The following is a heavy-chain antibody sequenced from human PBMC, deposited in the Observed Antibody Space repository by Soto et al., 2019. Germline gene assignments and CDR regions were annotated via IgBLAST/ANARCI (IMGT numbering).Heavy chain of an antibody. J-gene: IGHJ5*02. Sequence: ESLKISCKGSGYSFTSYWIGWVRQMPGKGLEWMGIIYPGDSDTRYSPSFQGQVTISADKSISTAYLQWSSLKASDTAMYYCARLVRYCSSTSSTNWFDXWGQGTLVTVSX. V-gene: IGHV5-51*01. CDR3: ARLVRYCSSTSSTNWFDX. CDR1: GYSFTSYW. D-gene: IGHD2-2*01. CDR2: IYPGDSDT.